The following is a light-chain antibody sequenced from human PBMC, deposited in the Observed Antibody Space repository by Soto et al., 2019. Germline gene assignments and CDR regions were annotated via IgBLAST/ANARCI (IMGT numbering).Light chain of an antibody. V-gene: IGKV1-13*02. CDR2: DAS. J-gene: IGKJ2*01. Sequence: AIHLTQSPSSLSASVGDRGTITCRASQAITNYLAWYQQRPGKPPKVLIYDASALISGVPSRFSGSGSGTDFTLTISRLQPEDFTTYYCQQFIAYPHTFGQGTNLEVK. CDR3: QQFIAYPHT. CDR1: QAITNY.